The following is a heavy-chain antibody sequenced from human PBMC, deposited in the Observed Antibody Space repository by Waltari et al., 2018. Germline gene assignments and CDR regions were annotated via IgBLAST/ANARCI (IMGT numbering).Heavy chain of an antibody. V-gene: IGHV3-30-3*01. D-gene: IGHD5-18*01. CDR2: RSYDGSNK. CDR1: GFTFSSYA. J-gene: IGHJ4*02. CDR3: ASGYSYGYD. Sequence: QVQLVESGGGVVQPGRSLRLSCAASGFTFSSYAMHWVRQAPGKGLEWVAVRSYDGSNKYYADSVKGRFTISRDKSKNTLYLQMNSLRAEDTAVYYCASGYSYGYDWGQGTLVTVSS.